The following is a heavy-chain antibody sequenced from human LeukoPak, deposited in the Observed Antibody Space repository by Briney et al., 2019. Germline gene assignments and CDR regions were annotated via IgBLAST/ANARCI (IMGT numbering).Heavy chain of an antibody. CDR3: ARHYAPGTRWFDP. CDR2: TNQDGSVK. D-gene: IGHD4-17*01. V-gene: IGHV3-7*03. CDR1: EITFRSYW. J-gene: IGHJ5*02. Sequence: GGSLRLSCTASEITFRSYWMSWARQAPGEGLEWVAITNQDGSVKTYVDSVKGRFTISRDNTKNTLYLQMNDLRAEDTALYHCARHYAPGTRWFDPWGQGTPVTVSS.